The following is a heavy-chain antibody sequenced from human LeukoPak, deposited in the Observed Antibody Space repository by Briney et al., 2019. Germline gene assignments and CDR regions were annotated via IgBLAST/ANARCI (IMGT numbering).Heavy chain of an antibody. CDR2: IRNKANSYTT. V-gene: IGHV3-72*01. Sequence: GGSLRLSCAASGFTFSNYNMNWVRQAPGKGLEWVGRIRNKANSYTTEYAASVKGRFTISRDDSKNSLYLQMNSLKIEDTAVYYCARENSIAPATKNYYYYGMDVWGQGTTVTVSS. CDR3: ARENSIAPATKNYYYYGMDV. D-gene: IGHD6-13*01. J-gene: IGHJ6*02. CDR1: GFTFSNYN.